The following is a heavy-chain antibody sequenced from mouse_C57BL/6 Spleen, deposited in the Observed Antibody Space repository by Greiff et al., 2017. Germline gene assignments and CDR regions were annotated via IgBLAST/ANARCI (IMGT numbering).Heavy chain of an antibody. Sequence: EVQLVESGGGLVKPGGSLKLSCAASGFTFSDYGMHWVRQAPEQGLEWVAYISSGSSTIYYADTVKGRFTISRDKAKNTLFLQMTSLRSEDTAMYYCARRGYYGSSYYYYAMDYWGQGTSVTVSS. CDR2: ISSGSSTI. CDR1: GFTFSDYG. D-gene: IGHD1-1*01. V-gene: IGHV5-17*01. J-gene: IGHJ4*01. CDR3: ARRGYYGSSYYYYAMDY.